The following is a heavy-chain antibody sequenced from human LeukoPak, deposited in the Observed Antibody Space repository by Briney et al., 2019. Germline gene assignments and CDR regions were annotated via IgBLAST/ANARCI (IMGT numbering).Heavy chain of an antibody. J-gene: IGHJ4*02. CDR3: ARYNYDILTGYYFDY. CDR2: IYYSGST. V-gene: IGHV4-59*01. D-gene: IGHD3-9*01. CDR1: GGSISSYY. Sequence: SETLSLTCTVSGGSISSYYWSWIRQPPGKGLEWIGYIYYSGSTNYNPSLKSRVTISVDTSKNQFSLKLSSVTAADTAVYYCARYNYDILTGYYFDYWGQGTLVTVSS.